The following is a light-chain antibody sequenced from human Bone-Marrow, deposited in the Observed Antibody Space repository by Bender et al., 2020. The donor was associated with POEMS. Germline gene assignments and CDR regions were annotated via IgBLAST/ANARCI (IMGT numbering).Light chain of an antibody. J-gene: IGLJ2*01. Sequence: QTVVTQEPSLTVSPGGTVTLTCSSSAGPVTRANWPNWLQQKPGQPPKPLIYSTSNKHSWTPARFSGSLLGGAAVLTVSGVQPDDEADYYCLLYYGGSQLFGGGTKLTVL. CDR2: STS. V-gene: IGLV7-43*01. CDR1: AGPVTRANW. CDR3: LLYYGGSQL.